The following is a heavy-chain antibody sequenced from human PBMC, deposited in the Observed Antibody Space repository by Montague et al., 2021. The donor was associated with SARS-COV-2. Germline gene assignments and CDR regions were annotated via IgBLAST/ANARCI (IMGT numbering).Heavy chain of an antibody. CDR1: GFFSNRYV. D-gene: IGHD3-16*01. V-gene: IGHV3-23*01. CDR3: AKRLVPWYYFDY. Sequence: SLRLSCAASGFFSNRYVMSWVRQAPGKGLEWVSSISGGSETINYADSVKGRFTISRDRSKNTLYLQLNNLRADDAAVYYCAKRLVPWYYFDYWGQGTLVTVSS. CDR2: ISGGSETI. J-gene: IGHJ4*02.